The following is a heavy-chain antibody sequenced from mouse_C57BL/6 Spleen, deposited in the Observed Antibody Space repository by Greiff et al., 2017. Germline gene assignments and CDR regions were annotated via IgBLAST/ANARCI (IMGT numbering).Heavy chain of an antibody. CDR2: ISNGGGST. D-gene: IGHD1-1*01. J-gene: IGHJ2*01. CDR3: ARREDYYGLYFDY. V-gene: IGHV5-12*01. Sequence: EVKLMESGGGLVQPGGSLKLSCAASGFTFSDYYMYWVRQTPEKRLEWVAYISNGGGSTYYPDTVKGRFTISRDNAKNTLYLQMSRLKSEDTAMYYCARREDYYGLYFDYWGQGTTLTVSS. CDR1: GFTFSDYY.